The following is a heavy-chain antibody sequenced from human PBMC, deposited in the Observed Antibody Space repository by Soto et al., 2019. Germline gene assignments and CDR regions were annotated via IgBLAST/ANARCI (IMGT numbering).Heavy chain of an antibody. J-gene: IGHJ6*02. Sequence: GGSLRLSCAAYGFTFSDYYMSWIRQAPGKGLKRVSYISSSSSYTNYADSVKGRFTISRDNAKNSLYLQMNSLRAEDTAVYYCARETWHGDYVMDYYYYYGMDVWGQGT. CDR1: GFTFSDYY. CDR2: ISSSSSYT. V-gene: IGHV3-11*05. CDR3: ARETWHGDYVMDYYYYYGMDV. D-gene: IGHD4-17*01.